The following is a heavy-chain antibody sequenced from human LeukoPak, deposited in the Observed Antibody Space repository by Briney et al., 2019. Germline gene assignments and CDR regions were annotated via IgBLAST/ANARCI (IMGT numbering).Heavy chain of an antibody. CDR2: IYYSGST. J-gene: IGHJ5*02. CDR1: GGSISSGGYY. V-gene: IGHV4-31*03. Sequence: SETLSLTCTVSGGSISSGGYYWSWIRQHPGKGLEWIGYIYYSGSTYYNPSLKSRVTTSVDTSKNQFSLKLSSVTAADTAVYYCARGRDDYSNYVVWFDPWGQGTLVTVSS. D-gene: IGHD4-11*01. CDR3: ARGRDDYSNYVVWFDP.